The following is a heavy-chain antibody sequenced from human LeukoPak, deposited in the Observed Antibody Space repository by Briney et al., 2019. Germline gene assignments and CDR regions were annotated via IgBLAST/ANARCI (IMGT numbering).Heavy chain of an antibody. J-gene: IGHJ2*01. CDR3: ARLPSYYDILTGYYMGSYFDL. D-gene: IGHD3-9*01. Sequence: SETLSLTCAVYGGSFSGYYWSWIRQPPGKGLEWIGEINHSGSTNYNPSLKSRVTISVDTSKNQFSLKLSSVTAADTAVYYCARLPSYYDILTGYYMGSYFDLWGRGTLVTVSS. CDR2: INHSGST. V-gene: IGHV4-34*01. CDR1: GGSFSGYY.